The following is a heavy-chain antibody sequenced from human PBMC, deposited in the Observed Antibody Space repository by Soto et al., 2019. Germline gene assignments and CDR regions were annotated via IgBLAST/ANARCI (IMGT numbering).Heavy chain of an antibody. CDR2: ISWNSGSI. V-gene: IGHV3-9*01. Sequence: LRLSCAASGFTFDDYAMHWVRQAPGKGLEWVSGISWNSGSIGYADSVKGRFTISRDNAKNSLYLQMNSLRAEDTALYYCAKDRWATPTGMDVWGQGTPVTVSS. CDR3: AKDRWATPTGMDV. J-gene: IGHJ6*02. CDR1: GFTFDDYA. D-gene: IGHD5-12*01.